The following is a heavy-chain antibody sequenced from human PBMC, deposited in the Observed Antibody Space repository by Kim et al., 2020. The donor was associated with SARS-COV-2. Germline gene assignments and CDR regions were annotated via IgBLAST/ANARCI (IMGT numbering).Heavy chain of an antibody. CDR3: ARDPISGSYRASAFDI. V-gene: IGHV4-39*07. CDR2: IYYSGST. Sequence: SETLSLTCTVSGGSISSSSYYWGWIRQPPGKGLEWIGSIYYSGSTYYNPSLKSRVTISVDTSKNQFSLKLSSVTAADTAVYYCARDPISGSYRASAFDICGQGTMVTVSS. D-gene: IGHD1-26*01. CDR1: GGSISSSSYY. J-gene: IGHJ3*02.